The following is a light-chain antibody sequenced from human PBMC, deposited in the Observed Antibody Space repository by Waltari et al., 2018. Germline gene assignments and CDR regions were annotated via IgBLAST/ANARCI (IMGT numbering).Light chain of an antibody. CDR1: QSVLSNSNNKNY. CDR3: QQHYSTPPT. J-gene: IGKJ1*01. CDR2: WAS. Sequence: DIVMTQSPDSLAVSLGERAAINCKSSQSVLSNSNNKNYLAWYQQKPGQPPKLLISWASTRESGVPDRFSGSGSGTDFTLTISSLQAEDVAAHYCQQHYSTPPTFGQGTKVEIK. V-gene: IGKV4-1*01.